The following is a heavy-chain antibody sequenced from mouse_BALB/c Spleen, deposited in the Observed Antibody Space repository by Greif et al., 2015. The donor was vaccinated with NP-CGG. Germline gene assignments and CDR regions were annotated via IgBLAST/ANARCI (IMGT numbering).Heavy chain of an antibody. Sequence: EVHLVESGGGSVQPGGSRKLSCAASGFTFSSFGMHWVRQAPEKGLEWVAYISSGSSTIYYADTVKGRFTISRDSPKNTLFLQMTSLRSEDTAMYYCARYGNYAMDYWGQGTSVTVSS. V-gene: IGHV5-17*02. CDR1: GFTFSSFG. CDR2: ISSGSSTI. J-gene: IGHJ4*01. CDR3: ARYGNYAMDY. D-gene: IGHD2-1*01.